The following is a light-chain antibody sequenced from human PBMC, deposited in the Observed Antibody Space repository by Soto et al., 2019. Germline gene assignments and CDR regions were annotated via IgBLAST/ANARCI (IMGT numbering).Light chain of an antibody. CDR2: EVS. V-gene: IGLV2-14*01. J-gene: IGLJ1*01. CDR1: SSDVGANGF. CDR3: SSYTTSSNYL. Sequence: QSALTQPASVSGSPGQSITISCTGTSSDVGANGFVSWYQQHPGKAPKLMMYEVSNRPSGVSDRFSGSKSGNTASLTISGLQAEDEADYYCSSYTTSSNYLFGNGTKVTVL.